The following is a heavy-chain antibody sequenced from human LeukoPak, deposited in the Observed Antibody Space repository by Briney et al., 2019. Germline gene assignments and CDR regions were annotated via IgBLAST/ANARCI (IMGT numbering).Heavy chain of an antibody. D-gene: IGHD2-21*02. Sequence: ASVKVSCKVSRSTLSDLSIHWVRQAPGKGLEYVGGSDPEDGETFHAQNFQGRVTMTEDTSIDTAYMELSSLRSEDTAVYYCVTDRARLFWYFDLWGRGTLVTVSS. V-gene: IGHV1-24*01. J-gene: IGHJ2*01. CDR3: VTDRARLFWYFDL. CDR1: RSTLSDLS. CDR2: SDPEDGET.